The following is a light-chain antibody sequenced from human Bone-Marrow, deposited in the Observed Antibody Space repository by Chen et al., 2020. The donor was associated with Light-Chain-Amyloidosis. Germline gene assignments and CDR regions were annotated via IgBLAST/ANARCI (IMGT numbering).Light chain of an antibody. CDR3: SSYTITNTLV. Sequence: QSVLTQPASVSGSPGQSITISCTGTSSDVGGDNHVSWYQQHPDKAPKLMIYEVTNRPSWVPDRFSGSKSDNTAPLTISGLQTEDEADYFCSSYTITNTLVFGSGTRVTVL. CDR2: EVT. CDR1: SSDVGGDNH. V-gene: IGLV2-14*01. J-gene: IGLJ1*01.